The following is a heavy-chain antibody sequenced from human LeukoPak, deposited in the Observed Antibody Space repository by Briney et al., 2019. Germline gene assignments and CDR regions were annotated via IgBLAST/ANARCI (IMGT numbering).Heavy chain of an antibody. Sequence: GGSLRLSCAASGFTFSSYAMSWVRQAPGKGLEWVSTITGTSGSTYYADSVKGRFTISRDNSKNSLYLQMNSLRDEDTTVYYCAKPSGWYPAFDYWGQGTLVTVSS. CDR1: GFTFSSYA. J-gene: IGHJ4*02. V-gene: IGHV3-23*01. CDR2: ITGTSGST. D-gene: IGHD6-19*01. CDR3: AKPSGWYPAFDY.